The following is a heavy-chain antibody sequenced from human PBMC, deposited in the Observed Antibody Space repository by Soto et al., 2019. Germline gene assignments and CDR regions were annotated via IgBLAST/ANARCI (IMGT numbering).Heavy chain of an antibody. CDR3: GKQGIRWYSDY. J-gene: IGHJ4*02. CDR1: GGSISSYY. D-gene: IGHD6-13*01. Sequence: QVQLQESGPGLVKPSETLSLTCTVSGGSISSYYWSWIRQPPGTGLELLGYIYYSGSTNYNPSLNSRVTLSVDPAQNQVALELSSFPPADTAVDYGGKQGIRWYSDYWGQGTLVTVSS. CDR2: IYYSGST. V-gene: IGHV4-59*01.